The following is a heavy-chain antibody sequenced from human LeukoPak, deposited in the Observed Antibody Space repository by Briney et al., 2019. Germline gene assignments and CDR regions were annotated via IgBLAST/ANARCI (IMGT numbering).Heavy chain of an antibody. CDR2: IYSGGST. D-gene: IGHD3-10*01. CDR1: GFTVSSNY. CDR3: AREPGITMVRGVDY. J-gene: IGHJ4*02. V-gene: IGHV3-53*01. Sequence: GGSLRLSCAASGFTVSSNYMSWVRQAPGKGLEWVSVIYSGGSTYYADSVKGRFTISRDNSKNTLYLQMNSLRAEDTALYYCAREPGITMVRGVDYWGQGTLVTVSS.